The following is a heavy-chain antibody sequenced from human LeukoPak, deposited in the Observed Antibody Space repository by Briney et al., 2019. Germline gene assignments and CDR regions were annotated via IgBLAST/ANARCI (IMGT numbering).Heavy chain of an antibody. Sequence: GGSLRLSCAASGFTFSSYGMHWVRQAPGKGLEWVALMSYDGSVKDYGDSVKGRFTVSRDNSKNTLYLQMNSLRAEDTAVYYCAKDFPTFGELLYLSYFDYWGQGTLVTVSS. CDR2: MSYDGSVK. CDR3: AKDFPTFGELLYLSYFDY. J-gene: IGHJ4*02. V-gene: IGHV3-30*18. CDR1: GFTFSSYG. D-gene: IGHD3-10*01.